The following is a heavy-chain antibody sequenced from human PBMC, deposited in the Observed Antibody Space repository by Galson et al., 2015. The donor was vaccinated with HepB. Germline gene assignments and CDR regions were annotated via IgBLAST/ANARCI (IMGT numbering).Heavy chain of an antibody. CDR2: IWYDGSNK. Sequence: SLRLSCAASGFTFSSYGMHWVRQAPGKGLEWVAVIWYDGSNKYYANSVKGRFTISRDNSKNTLYLQMNSLRAEDTAAYYCAKDRSLGLAWYYFDYWGQGTLVTVSS. J-gene: IGHJ4*02. CDR3: AKDRSLGLAWYYFDY. V-gene: IGHV3-33*06. D-gene: IGHD3-16*02. CDR1: GFTFSSYG.